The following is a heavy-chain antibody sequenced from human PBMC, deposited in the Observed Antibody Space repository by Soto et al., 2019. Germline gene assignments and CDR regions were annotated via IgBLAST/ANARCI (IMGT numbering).Heavy chain of an antibody. CDR2: ISGSGGST. D-gene: IGHD2-2*01. J-gene: IGHJ1*01. CDR3: ATDLVAFRYCSSTSCSPAEYFHH. Sequence: QPGGSLRLSCAASGFTFSSYAMSWVRQAPGKGLEWVSAISGSGGSTYYADSVKGRCTIARDNSKNTLYLQMNSLRAEDTAVYYCATDLVAFRYCSSTSCSPAEYFHHWGQGTVVTVSA. CDR1: GFTFSSYA. V-gene: IGHV3-23*01.